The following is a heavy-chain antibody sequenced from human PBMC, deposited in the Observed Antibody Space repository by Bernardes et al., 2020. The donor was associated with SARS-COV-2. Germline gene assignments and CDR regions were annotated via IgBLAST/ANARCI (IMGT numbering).Heavy chain of an antibody. J-gene: IGHJ6*02. CDR2: INPSTGFT. D-gene: IGHD1-1*01. V-gene: IGHV1-2*02. CDR1: GYTFIAYY. CDR3: ARDPGTKDNENALYQGMDV. Sequence: ASVKVSCKASGYTFIAYYIHWLRQSPGQGLEWMGWINPSTGFTNYDQRFQGRITLTRDTSINTAYLELSGLTFDDTAVYYCARDPGTKDNENALYQGMDVWGQGTTVTVSS.